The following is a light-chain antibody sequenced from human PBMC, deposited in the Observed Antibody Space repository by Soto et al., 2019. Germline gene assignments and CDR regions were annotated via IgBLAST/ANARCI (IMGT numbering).Light chain of an antibody. CDR1: QSVSSSY. J-gene: IGKJ1*01. CDR3: QLYGSSWT. Sequence: EIVLTQSPGTLSLSPGERATLSCRASQSVSSSYLAWYQQKPGQAPMLLIYGASSRATGIPDRFSGSGSGTDFTLTISRLEPEDFAVYYCQLYGSSWTFGQGTKVEIK. V-gene: IGKV3-20*01. CDR2: GAS.